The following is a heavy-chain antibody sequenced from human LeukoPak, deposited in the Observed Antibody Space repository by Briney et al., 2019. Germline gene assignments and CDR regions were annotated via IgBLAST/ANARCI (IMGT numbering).Heavy chain of an antibody. D-gene: IGHD3-22*01. CDR3: ARAYDSSGYYYVYYYYMDV. Sequence: ASVKVSCKASGYTFTGYYMHWVRQAPGQGLEWMGWINPNSGGTNYAQKFQGRVTMTRDTSISTAYMELSRLRSDDTAVYYRARAYDSSGYYYVYYYYMDVWGKGTTVTVSS. V-gene: IGHV1-2*02. J-gene: IGHJ6*03. CDR2: INPNSGGT. CDR1: GYTFTGYY.